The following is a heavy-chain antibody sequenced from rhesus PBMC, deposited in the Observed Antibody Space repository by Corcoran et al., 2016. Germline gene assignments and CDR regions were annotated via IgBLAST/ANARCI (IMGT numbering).Heavy chain of an antibody. J-gene: IGHJ4*01. Sequence: QVTLKESGPALVNPTQTLTLTCTFSGFSISPPGTGVGCIRQHPVKALEWLASIYWNDSKYYSTSLKSRLTISKDTSKNQVGLTMTNMDPVDTATYYCARVRYSYRVDDWGQGVLVTVSS. V-gene: IGHV2-95*01. CDR2: IYWNDSK. CDR3: ARVRYSYRVDD. D-gene: IGHD5-12*01. CDR1: GFSISPPGTG.